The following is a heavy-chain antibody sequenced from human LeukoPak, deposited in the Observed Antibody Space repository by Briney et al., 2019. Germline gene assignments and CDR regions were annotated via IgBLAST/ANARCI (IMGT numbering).Heavy chain of an antibody. CDR2: INPSGGST. J-gene: IGHJ4*02. D-gene: IGHD3-22*01. CDR1: GYTFTGYY. CDR3: ARAVGYYYDSSGYYDY. Sequence: ASVKVSCKASGYTFTGYYMHWVRQAPGQGLEWMGIINPSGGSTSYAQKFQGRVTMTRDTSTSTVYMELSSLRSEDTAVYYCARAVGYYYDSSGYYDYWGQGTLVTVSS. V-gene: IGHV1-46*01.